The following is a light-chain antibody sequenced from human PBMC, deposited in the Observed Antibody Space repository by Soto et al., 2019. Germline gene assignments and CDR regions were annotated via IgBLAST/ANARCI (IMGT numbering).Light chain of an antibody. CDR2: DVT. CDR3: CSYAGTYTWV. J-gene: IGLJ3*02. Sequence: QSVLTQPRSVSGSPGQSVTMTCTGTSSDVGGYNYVSWYQQDPGKAPKLIIYDVTERPSGVPDRFSGSKSGNTASLTISGLQADDEADYYCCSYAGTYTWVFGGGTKLTVL. CDR1: SSDVGGYNY. V-gene: IGLV2-11*01.